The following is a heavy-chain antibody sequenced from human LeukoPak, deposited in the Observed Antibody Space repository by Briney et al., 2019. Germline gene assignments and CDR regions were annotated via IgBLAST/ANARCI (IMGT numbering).Heavy chain of an antibody. CDR2: INHSGST. Sequence: SETLSLTCAVYGGSSSGYYWSWIRQPPGKGLEWIGEINHSGSTNYNPSLKSRVTISVDTSKNQFSLKLSSVTAADTAVYYCARGIRRSRGAAYGMDVWGQGTTVTVSS. J-gene: IGHJ6*02. CDR3: ARGIRRSRGAAYGMDV. CDR1: GGSSSGYY. D-gene: IGHD1-26*01. V-gene: IGHV4-34*01.